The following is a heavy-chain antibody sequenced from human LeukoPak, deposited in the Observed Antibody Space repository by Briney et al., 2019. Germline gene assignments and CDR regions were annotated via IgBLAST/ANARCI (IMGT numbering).Heavy chain of an antibody. D-gene: IGHD3-3*01. CDR3: ARDHGFWGGYRSSRKPYYFDY. Sequence: SETLSLTCAVYGGSFSGYYWSWIRQPPGKGLEWIGEINHSGSTNYNPSLKSRVTISVDTSKNQFSLKLSSVTAADTAVYYCARDHGFWGGYRSSRKPYYFDYWGQGTLVTVSS. CDR2: INHSGST. V-gene: IGHV4-34*01. CDR1: GGSFSGYY. J-gene: IGHJ4*02.